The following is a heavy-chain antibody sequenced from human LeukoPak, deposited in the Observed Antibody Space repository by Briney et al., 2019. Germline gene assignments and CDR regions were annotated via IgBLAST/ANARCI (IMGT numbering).Heavy chain of an antibody. Sequence: PSETLSLTCTVSGGSISSYYWSWTRQPAGKGLEWIGRIYTSGSTNYNPSLKSRVTMSVDTSKNQFSLKLSSVTAADTAVYYCARDRYYYDSSGYLFDYWGQGTLVTVSS. CDR3: ARDRYYYDSSGYLFDY. CDR1: GGSISSYY. J-gene: IGHJ4*02. CDR2: IYTSGST. D-gene: IGHD3-22*01. V-gene: IGHV4-4*07.